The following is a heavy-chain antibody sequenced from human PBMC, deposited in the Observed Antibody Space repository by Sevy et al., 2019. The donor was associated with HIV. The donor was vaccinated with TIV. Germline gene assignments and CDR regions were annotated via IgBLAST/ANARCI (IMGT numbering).Heavy chain of an antibody. J-gene: IGHJ4*02. CDR2: ISNSGTAM. V-gene: IGHV3-48*03. CDR1: GFTFSSYE. CDR3: ASDLPPSATTVPHFDC. Sequence: GGSLRLSCAASGFTFSSYEMNWVRQAPGKGLEWISYISNSGTAMYYSDSVRGRFTISRDNARRSLYLQMNSLRAEDTAVYYCASDLPPSATTVPHFDCLGQGTLVPVSS. D-gene: IGHD4-17*01.